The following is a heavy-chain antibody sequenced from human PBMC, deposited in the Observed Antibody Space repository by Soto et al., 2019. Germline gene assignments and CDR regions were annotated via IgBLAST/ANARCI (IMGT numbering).Heavy chain of an antibody. D-gene: IGHD2-21*01. V-gene: IGHV1-69*01. Sequence: QVQLVQSVAEVQKPGSSVKVSCKASGDTFSSHALSWVRQAPGQGLEWMGGIIPIFDARTYAQKFQGRVTIRAEQSPKTGYLELSSLTSEDTAVYSCARSSTPYYSQLSPYWPDKELDIWGQGTLITVSS. CDR2: IIPIFDAR. J-gene: IGHJ4*02. CDR3: ARSSTPYYSQLSPYWPDKELDI. CDR1: GDTFSSHA.